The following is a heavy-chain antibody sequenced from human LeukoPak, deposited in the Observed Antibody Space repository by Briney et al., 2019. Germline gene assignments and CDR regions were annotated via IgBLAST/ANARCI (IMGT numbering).Heavy chain of an antibody. J-gene: IGHJ4*02. CDR2: IYPGGSDT. Sequence: GESLKISCKGSGYTFTNYWIGWVRQMPGKGLEWMGIIYPGGSDTRYSPSFQGQVTISADKSISTAYLQWSSLKASDTAIYYCARRSCAGGSCYAYWGQGTLVTVSS. CDR3: ARRSCAGGSCYAY. D-gene: IGHD2-15*01. V-gene: IGHV5-51*01. CDR1: GYTFTNYW.